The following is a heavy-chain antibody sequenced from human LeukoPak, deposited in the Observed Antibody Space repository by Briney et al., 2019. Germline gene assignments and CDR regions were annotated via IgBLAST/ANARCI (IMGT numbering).Heavy chain of an antibody. Sequence: GGSLRLSCEASGFTFSTYGINWVRQAPGKGLEWVSSISSSSSYIYYADSVKGRFTISRDNAKNSLYLQMNSLRAEDTAVYYCARGSVVAATLSPVGYWGQGTLVTVSS. J-gene: IGHJ4*02. CDR2: ISSSSSYI. D-gene: IGHD2-15*01. CDR3: ARGSVVAATLSPVGY. CDR1: GFTFSTYG. V-gene: IGHV3-21*01.